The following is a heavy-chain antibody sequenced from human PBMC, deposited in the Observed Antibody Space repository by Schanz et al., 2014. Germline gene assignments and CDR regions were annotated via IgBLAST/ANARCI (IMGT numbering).Heavy chain of an antibody. CDR2: INPSGGGT. V-gene: IGHV1-46*01. CDR1: GYTFVSYS. J-gene: IGHJ6*02. Sequence: QVQLVQSGAEVKKPGASVKVSCKASGYTFVSYSMHWVRQAPGQGLEWMGIINPSGGGTSYALRFQDRVTITRDTSASTAYMELTSLRSEDTAVYFCAKDLAVDTGYVVHYCYYGMDVWGQGTTVTVAS. D-gene: IGHD5-12*01. CDR3: AKDLAVDTGYVVHYCYYGMDV.